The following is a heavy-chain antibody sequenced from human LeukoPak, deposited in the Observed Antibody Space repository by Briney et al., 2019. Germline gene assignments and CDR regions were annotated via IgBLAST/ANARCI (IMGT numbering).Heavy chain of an antibody. CDR3: ANYYDFWSGYFP. J-gene: IGHJ5*02. CDR2: VYYSGST. Sequence: PSETLSLTCTVFGGSISDSGYYWGWIRQPPGKGLEWIASVYYSGSTFYNPSLKSRVSISVDTSKNRFSLKLKSVTAADTAVYYCANYYDFWSGYFPWGQGTLVTVSS. D-gene: IGHD3-3*01. CDR1: GGSISDSGYY. V-gene: IGHV4-39*01.